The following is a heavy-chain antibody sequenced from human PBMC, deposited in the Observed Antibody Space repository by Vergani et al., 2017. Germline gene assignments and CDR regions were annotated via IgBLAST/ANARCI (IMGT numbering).Heavy chain of an antibody. J-gene: IGHJ4*02. CDR3: AKAPHYYGSGTPADY. V-gene: IGHV3-23*01. CDR1: GFTFSSYA. D-gene: IGHD3-10*01. CDR2: ISGSGGST. Sequence: EVQLLESGGGLVQPGGSLRLSCAASGFTFSSYAMSWVRQAPGKGLEWVSAISGSGGSTSSADSVKGRFTISRDNSKNTLYLQMNSLRAEDTAVYYCAKAPHYYGSGTPADYWGQGTLVTVSS.